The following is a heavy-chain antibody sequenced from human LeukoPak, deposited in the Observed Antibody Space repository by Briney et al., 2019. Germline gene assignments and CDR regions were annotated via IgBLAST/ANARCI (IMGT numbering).Heavy chain of an antibody. CDR1: GFTFSSYA. CDR3: ARVGWYSSGWTGYFDL. D-gene: IGHD6-19*01. Sequence: GGSLRLSCAASGFTFSSYAMHWVRQAPGKGLEWVAVISYDGSNKYYADSVKGRFTISRDNSKNTLYLQMNSLRAEDTAVYYCARVGWYSSGWTGYFDLWGRGTLVTVSS. V-gene: IGHV3-30*04. CDR2: ISYDGSNK. J-gene: IGHJ2*01.